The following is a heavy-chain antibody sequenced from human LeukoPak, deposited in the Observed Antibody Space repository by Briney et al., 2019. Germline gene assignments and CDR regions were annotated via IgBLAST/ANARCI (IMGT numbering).Heavy chain of an antibody. CDR1: GFTFNSAW. J-gene: IGHJ4*02. V-gene: IGHV3-15*01. D-gene: IGHD2-15*01. CDR2: IKSKIDGGTI. Sequence: GGSLRLSCAASGFTFNSAWMNWVRHAPAKGLEWVGRIKSKIDGGTIDYTAPVKGRFTISRDDSKNTVYLQMNSLKTEDTAVYYCATQGYCSGNTCEAFDYWGQGTLVTVSS. CDR3: ATQGYCSGNTCEAFDY.